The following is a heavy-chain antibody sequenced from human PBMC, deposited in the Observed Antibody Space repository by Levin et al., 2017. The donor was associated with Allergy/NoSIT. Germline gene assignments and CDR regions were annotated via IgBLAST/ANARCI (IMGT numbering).Heavy chain of an antibody. Sequence: GGSLRLSCAASGFTFSSYSMNWVRQAPGKGLEWVSSISSSSSYIYYADSVKGRFTISRDNAKNSLYLQMNSMRAEDTAVYYCARDSTAMVDSFDYWGQGTLVTVSS. CDR1: GFTFSSYS. J-gene: IGHJ4*02. CDR3: ARDSTAMVDSFDY. CDR2: ISSSSSYI. V-gene: IGHV3-21*01. D-gene: IGHD5-18*01.